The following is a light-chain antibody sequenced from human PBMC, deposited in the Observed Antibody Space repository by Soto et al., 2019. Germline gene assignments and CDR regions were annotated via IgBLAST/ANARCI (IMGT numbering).Light chain of an antibody. CDR1: QSVSSSY. CDR3: QQYGSSPET. CDR2: GAS. J-gene: IGKJ2*01. Sequence: EIVLTQSPGTLSLSPGERATLSCRASQSVSSSYLAWYQQKPGQAPSLLIYGASSRATGIPDRFSGSGSGTDFTLTISRLEPKDFAVYYCQQYGSSPETFGQGTKLEIK. V-gene: IGKV3-20*01.